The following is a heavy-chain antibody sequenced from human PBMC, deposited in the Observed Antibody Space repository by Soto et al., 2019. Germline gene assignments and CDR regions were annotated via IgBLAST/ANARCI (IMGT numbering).Heavy chain of an antibody. J-gene: IGHJ5*02. D-gene: IGHD3-10*01. CDR2: ISAYNGNT. V-gene: IGHV1-18*01. Sequence: GASVKVSCKASGYTFTSYGISWVRQAPGQGLEWMGWISAYNGNTNYAQKLQGRVTMTTDTSTSTAYMELSSLRSEDTAVYYCARGPVVRGVSSGWFDPWGQGTLVTVSS. CDR3: ARGPVVRGVSSGWFDP. CDR1: GYTFTSYG.